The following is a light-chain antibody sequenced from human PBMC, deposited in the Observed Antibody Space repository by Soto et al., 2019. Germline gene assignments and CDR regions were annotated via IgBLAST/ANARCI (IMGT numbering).Light chain of an antibody. CDR1: SSDVGGYNH. Sequence: QSVLTQPRSVSGSPGQSVTISCTGTSSDVGGYNHVSWYQQNPGEAPKVMIFDVSKRPSGVPDRFSGSKSGNTASLTISWLQAEDEADYYCCSYAGSSAYVFGAGTKVTVL. CDR2: DVS. V-gene: IGLV2-11*01. CDR3: CSYAGSSAYV. J-gene: IGLJ1*01.